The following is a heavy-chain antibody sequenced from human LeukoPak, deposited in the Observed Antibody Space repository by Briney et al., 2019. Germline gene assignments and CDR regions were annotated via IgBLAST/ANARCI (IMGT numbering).Heavy chain of an antibody. Sequence: PSETLSLTCAVYGGSFSGYYWRWLRHPPGKGREWIGEINHSGSTNYNPSLKSRVTISVETSKNQLSLKLSSVTAADTAVYYGARGRYYYDSSGYMDYYYYMDGWGKGTTVTVS. V-gene: IGHV4-34*01. CDR1: GGSFSGYY. CDR3: ARGRYYYDSSGYMDYYYYMDG. D-gene: IGHD3-22*01. CDR2: INHSGST. J-gene: IGHJ6*03.